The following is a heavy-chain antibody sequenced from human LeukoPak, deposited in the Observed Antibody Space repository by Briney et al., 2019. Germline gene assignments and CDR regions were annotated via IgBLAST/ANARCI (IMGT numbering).Heavy chain of an antibody. Sequence: SGPTLVKPTQTLTLTCTFSGFSLTTGGVGVGWIRQPPGKALEWLALIYWDDIKPYSPSLKSRLTITKDTSKNQVVLTMTNMDPVDTGTYYCAKRRREGMTLVTTGFDFWGQGILVTVPS. D-gene: IGHD4-17*01. CDR2: IYWDDIK. J-gene: IGHJ4*02. CDR3: AKRRREGMTLVTTGFDF. CDR1: GFSLTTGGVG. V-gene: IGHV2-5*02.